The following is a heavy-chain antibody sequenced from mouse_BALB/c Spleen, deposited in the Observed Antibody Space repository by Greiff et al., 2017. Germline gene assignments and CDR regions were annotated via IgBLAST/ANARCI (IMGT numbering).Heavy chain of an antibody. V-gene: IGHV1S22*01. D-gene: IGHD2-4*01. Sequence: LQQPGSELVRPGASVKLSCKASGYTFTSYWMHWVKQRHGQGLEWIGNIYPGSGSTNYDEKFKSKGTLTVDTSSSTAYMHLSSLTSEDSAVYYCTRGGLRNYWGQGTTLTVSS. J-gene: IGHJ2*01. CDR2: IYPGSGST. CDR1: GYTFTSYW. CDR3: TRGGLRNY.